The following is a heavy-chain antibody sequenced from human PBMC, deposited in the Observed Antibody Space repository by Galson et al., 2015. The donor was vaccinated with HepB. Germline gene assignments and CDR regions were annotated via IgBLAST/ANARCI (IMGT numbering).Heavy chain of an antibody. V-gene: IGHV3-21*01. CDR2: ISSSSSYI. J-gene: IGHJ4*02. Sequence: SPRLSCAASGFTFSSYSMNWVRQAPGKGLEWVSSISSSSSYIYYADSVKGRFTTSRDNAKNSLYLQMNSLRAEDTAVYYCAREGDIAAAGTHLNDYWGQGTLVTVSS. D-gene: IGHD6-13*01. CDR1: GFTFSSYS. CDR3: AREGDIAAAGTHLNDY.